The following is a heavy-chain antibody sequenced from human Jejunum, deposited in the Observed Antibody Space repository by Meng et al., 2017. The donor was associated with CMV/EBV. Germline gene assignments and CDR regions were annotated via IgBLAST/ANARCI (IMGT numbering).Heavy chain of an antibody. CDR2: IYYTGST. J-gene: IGHJ5*02. Sequence: SGGSISGSYGSWLRQSPGKGLGWIGYIYYTGSTDYNPSLKSRVTISVDTSKNQFSLKLSSVTAADTAVYYCARDVLLGTHNWFDPWGRGTLVTVSS. CDR3: ARDVLLGTHNWFDP. CDR1: GGSISGSY. V-gene: IGHV4-59*01. D-gene: IGHD1-14*01.